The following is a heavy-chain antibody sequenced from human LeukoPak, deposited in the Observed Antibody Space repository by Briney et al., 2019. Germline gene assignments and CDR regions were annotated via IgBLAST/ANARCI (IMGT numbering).Heavy chain of an antibody. CDR1: GGSISDSY. CDR2: IHYSGST. J-gene: IGHJ4*02. V-gene: IGHV4-59*01. CDR3: ARVPGPESSRGY. Sequence: SETLSLTCTVSGGSISDSYWSWIRQPPGKGLEWIGYIHYSGSTNYNPSLKSRVTMSVDTSKSQLSLRLSSVTAADTAVYYCARVPGPESSRGYWGQGTLVTVSS. D-gene: IGHD6-13*01.